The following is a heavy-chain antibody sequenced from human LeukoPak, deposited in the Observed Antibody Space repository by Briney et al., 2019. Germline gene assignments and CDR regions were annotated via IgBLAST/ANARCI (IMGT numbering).Heavy chain of an antibody. J-gene: IGHJ4*02. V-gene: IGHV4-34*01. D-gene: IGHD3-22*01. Sequence: PSETLSLTCAVHGGSFSGYYWSWIRQAPGKGLEWIGEINHSGSTNYNPSLKSRVTISVDTSKNRFSLKLSSVTAADTAVYYCARGPPGDSSGYYLNYWGQGTLVTVS. CDR2: INHSGST. CDR1: GGSFSGYY. CDR3: ARGPPGDSSGYYLNY.